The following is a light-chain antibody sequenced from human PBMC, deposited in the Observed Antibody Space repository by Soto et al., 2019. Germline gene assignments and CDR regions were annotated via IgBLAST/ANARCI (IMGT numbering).Light chain of an antibody. V-gene: IGKV3-15*01. J-gene: IGKJ2*01. CDR1: QSLSGN. Sequence: EIVMTQSPATLSVSPGEGVTLFCRASQSLSGNLAWYQQKPGQAPRLLIYGASTRATGVPARFSGSGSGTEFTLTISSLQSEDFAVYYCQQYNDWPPYTFGQGTKVEIK. CDR2: GAS. CDR3: QQYNDWPPYT.